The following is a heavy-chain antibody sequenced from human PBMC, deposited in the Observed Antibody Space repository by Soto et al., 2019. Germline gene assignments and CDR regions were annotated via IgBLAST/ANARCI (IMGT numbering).Heavy chain of an antibody. CDR3: ASRMYYYDSSGYYGYYDYGMDV. Sequence: QVQLVQSGAEVKKPGSSVKVSCKASGGTFSSYAISWVRQAPGQGLEWMGGIIPIFGTANYAQKFQGRVTSTADEATSTAYMELSSLRSEDTAVYYCASRMYYYDSSGYYGYYDYGMDVWGQGTTVTVSS. CDR2: IIPIFGTA. V-gene: IGHV1-69*01. CDR1: GGTFSSYA. J-gene: IGHJ6*02. D-gene: IGHD3-22*01.